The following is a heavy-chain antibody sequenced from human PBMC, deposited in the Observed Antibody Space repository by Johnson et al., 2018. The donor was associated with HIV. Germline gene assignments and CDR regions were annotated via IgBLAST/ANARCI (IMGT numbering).Heavy chain of an antibody. D-gene: IGHD1-26*01. V-gene: IGHV3-15*01. CDR3: TTPSGSYVSSYDAFDI. CDR1: GFTFSNGW. Sequence: EMQLVESGGGLVKPGGSLRLSCAASGFTFSNGWMSWVRQAPGKGLEWVGRIKRKTDGGTTDYAGHVRDRFTISSDDSKNTLYLQMNSLKTEDTAVYYCTTPSGSYVSSYDAFDIWGQGTMVTVSS. CDR2: IKRKTDGGTT. J-gene: IGHJ3*02.